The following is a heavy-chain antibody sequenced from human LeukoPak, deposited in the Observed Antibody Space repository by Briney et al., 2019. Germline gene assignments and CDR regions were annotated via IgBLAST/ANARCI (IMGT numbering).Heavy chain of an antibody. CDR1: GLIFNNYW. Sequence: GGSLRLSCSASGLIFNNYWMHWVRQAPGKGLAWISRVSPDGRSTNYADSVKGRFTISRDNAKNTLYLQMNSLSAEDTAIYYCAKVDGTGNSVFDYWGQGTLVPVSS. J-gene: IGHJ4*02. V-gene: IGHV3-74*01. CDR2: VSPDGRST. CDR3: AKVDGTGNSVFDY. D-gene: IGHD2-8*02.